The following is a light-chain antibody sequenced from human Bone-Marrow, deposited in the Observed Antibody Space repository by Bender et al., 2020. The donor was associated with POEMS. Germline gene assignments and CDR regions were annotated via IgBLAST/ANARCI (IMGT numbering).Light chain of an antibody. V-gene: IGLV3-21*01. Sequence: SYVLTQPPSVSVAPGQTASLSCGGHSIGSKSVHWYQQKPGQAPVLVIYDDADRPSGIPERFSAYSSGNTATLTISRVEVGDEADYYCQVWESSTNHVVFGGGTELTVL. CDR1: SIGSKS. CDR3: QVWESSTNHVV. J-gene: IGLJ3*02. CDR2: DDA.